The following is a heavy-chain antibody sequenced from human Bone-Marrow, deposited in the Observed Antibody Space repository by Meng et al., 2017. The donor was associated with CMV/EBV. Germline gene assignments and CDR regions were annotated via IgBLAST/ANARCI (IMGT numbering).Heavy chain of an antibody. V-gene: IGHV3-9*01. D-gene: IGHD5-12*01. J-gene: IGHJ4*02. CDR2: ISRSSGSV. CDR3: AKRGGYDGLYYFDY. CDR1: GFTFDDYA. Sequence: SLKISCAASGFTFDDYAMHWVRQVPGKGLEWVSGISRSSGSVGYADSVQGRFTISRDNAKNSLYLQMNSLRTEDTALYYCAKRGGYDGLYYFDYWGQGTRVTVYS.